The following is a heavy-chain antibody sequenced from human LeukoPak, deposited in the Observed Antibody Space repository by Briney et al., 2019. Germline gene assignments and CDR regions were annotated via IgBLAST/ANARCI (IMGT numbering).Heavy chain of an antibody. D-gene: IGHD3-22*01. CDR1: GYTFTSYD. Sequence: GASVKVSCKASGYTFTSYDINWVRQATGQGLEWMGWMNPNSGNTGYAQKFQGRVTMTRNTSISTAYMELRSLRSDDSAVYYCARGGPDYYDRLDYWGQGTLVTVSS. J-gene: IGHJ4*02. CDR2: MNPNSGNT. CDR3: ARGGPDYYDRLDY. V-gene: IGHV1-8*01.